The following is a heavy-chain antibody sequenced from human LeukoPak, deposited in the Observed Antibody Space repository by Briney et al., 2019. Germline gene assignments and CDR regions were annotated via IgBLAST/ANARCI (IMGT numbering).Heavy chain of an antibody. V-gene: IGHV3-21*01. D-gene: IGHD3-10*01. CDR3: APDHGSGSHPFDY. J-gene: IGHJ4*02. CDR2: ISSSSSYI. Sequence: GGSLRLSCAASGFTFSSYSMNWVRQAPGKGLEWVSSISSSSSYIYYADSVKGRFTISRDNAKNSLYLQMNSLRAEDTAVYYCAPDHGSGSHPFDYWGQGTLVTVSS. CDR1: GFTFSSYS.